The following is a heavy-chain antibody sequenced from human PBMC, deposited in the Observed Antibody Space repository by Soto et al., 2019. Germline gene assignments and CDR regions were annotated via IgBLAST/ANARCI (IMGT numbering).Heavy chain of an antibody. V-gene: IGHV4-59*01. CDR3: ARATRVGCFDY. J-gene: IGHJ4*02. CDR2: IYYSGST. Sequence: PSETLSLTCTVSGGSISSYYWSWIRQPPGKGLEWIGYIYYSGSTNYNPSLKSRVTISVDTSKNQFSLKLSSVTAADTAVYYCARATRVGCFDYWGQGTLVTVSS. CDR1: GGSISSYY. D-gene: IGHD6-19*01.